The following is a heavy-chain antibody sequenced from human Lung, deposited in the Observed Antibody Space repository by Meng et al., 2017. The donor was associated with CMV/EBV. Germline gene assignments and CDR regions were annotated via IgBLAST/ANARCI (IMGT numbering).Heavy chain of an antibody. CDR2: IDTSGTYK. CDR3: TRDISLSSRGFDY. D-gene: IGHD6-6*01. V-gene: IGHV3-21*01. J-gene: IGHJ4*02. Sequence: GGSLRLXCAASGFTFSHYNMIWVRQAPGSGVEWVSFIDTSGTYKKYGESMEGRFTISRDNAKSSLYLQMNSLRVEDTALYYCTRDISLSSRGFDYWGQGTLVTVSS. CDR1: GFTFSHYN.